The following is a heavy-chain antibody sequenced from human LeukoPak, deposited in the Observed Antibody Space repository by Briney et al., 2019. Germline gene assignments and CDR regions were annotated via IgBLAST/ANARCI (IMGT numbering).Heavy chain of an antibody. CDR1: GGSISSGGYY. J-gene: IGHJ4*02. CDR3: ARSGCYYDSSGSFDY. CDR2: IYYSGST. D-gene: IGHD3-22*01. Sequence: SQTLSLTCTVSGGSISSGGYYWSWIRQHPGKGLEWIGYIYYSGSTYYNPSLKSRVTISVDTSKNQFSLKLSSVTAADTAVYYCARSGCYYDSSGSFDYWGQGTLVTVSS. V-gene: IGHV4-31*03.